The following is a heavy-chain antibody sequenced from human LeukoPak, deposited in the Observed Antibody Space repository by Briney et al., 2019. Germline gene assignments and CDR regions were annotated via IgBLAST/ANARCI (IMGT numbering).Heavy chain of an antibody. Sequence: GESLKISCKGSGYTFTSYWIGWVRQMPGKGLEMMGIIYPGDSDTRYSPSFQGQVTISAVKSMSTAYLQWNSLKASDTAMYYCATSTVRGYNYFDPWGQGTLVTVSS. CDR3: ATSTVRGYNYFDP. CDR2: IYPGDSDT. J-gene: IGHJ5*02. CDR1: GYTFTSYW. D-gene: IGHD3-10*01. V-gene: IGHV5-51*01.